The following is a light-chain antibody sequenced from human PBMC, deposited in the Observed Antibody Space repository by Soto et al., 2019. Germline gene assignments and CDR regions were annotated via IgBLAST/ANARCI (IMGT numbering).Light chain of an antibody. Sequence: EIVLTQAAGTLSISPGDGATLSCRASQSVSGNSLAWYQPKPGQAPRLLIYGASTKATDIPDELSDSGSGTDFTLTNSRLEPEDFAVYYCQQYGSSPYTFGQGTKVEIK. J-gene: IGKJ2*01. V-gene: IGKV3-20*01. CDR3: QQYGSSPYT. CDR1: QSVSGNS. CDR2: GAS.